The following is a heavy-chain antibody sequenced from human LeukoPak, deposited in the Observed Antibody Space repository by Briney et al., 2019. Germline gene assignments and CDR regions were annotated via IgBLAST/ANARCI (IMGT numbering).Heavy chain of an antibody. CDR3: ARGGLPVFCYYMDV. V-gene: IGHV1-2*02. Sequence: GASVKVSCKASGYTFTGYFMHWVRQAPGQGLEWMGWINPNSGGTNYAQKFQGRVTMTTDTSVSTAYMDLSRLTSDDTAVYYCARGGLPVFCYYMDVWGKGTTVTVSS. CDR1: GYTFTGYF. J-gene: IGHJ6*03. D-gene: IGHD2-15*01. CDR2: INPNSGGT.